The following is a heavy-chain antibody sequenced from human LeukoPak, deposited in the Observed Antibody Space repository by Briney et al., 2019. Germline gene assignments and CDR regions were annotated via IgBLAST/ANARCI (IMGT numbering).Heavy chain of an antibody. CDR3: ARLVVGIAAADPYFDY. CDR1: GGSISSYY. J-gene: IGHJ4*02. V-gene: IGHV4-59*08. CDR2: IYYSGST. Sequence: SETLSLTCTVSGGSISSYYWSWIRQPPGKGLEWIGYIYYSGSTNYNPSLKSRVTISVDTSKNQFSLKLSSVTAADTAVYYCARLVVGIAAADPYFDYWGQGTLVTVSS. D-gene: IGHD6-13*01.